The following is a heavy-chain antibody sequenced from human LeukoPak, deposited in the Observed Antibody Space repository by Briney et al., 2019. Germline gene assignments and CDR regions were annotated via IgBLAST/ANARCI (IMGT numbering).Heavy chain of an antibody. CDR2: IYDSGST. J-gene: IGHJ6*02. CDR3: ARDRLTAVDKNGMDV. CDR1: GGAISSYY. V-gene: IGHV4-59*01. D-gene: IGHD5-18*01. Sequence: SETLSLTCTVSGGAISSYYWSWIRQPPGKGLDWIGYIYDSGSTNYNPSLKSRVTISLDMSKNKFSLKLTSVTAADTAVYYCARDRLTAVDKNGMDVWGQGTTVTVSS.